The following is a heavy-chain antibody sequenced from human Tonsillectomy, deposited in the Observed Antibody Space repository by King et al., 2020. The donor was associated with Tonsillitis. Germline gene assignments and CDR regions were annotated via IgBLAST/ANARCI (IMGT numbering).Heavy chain of an antibody. CDR1: GFTFKNYA. V-gene: IGHV3-23*04. Sequence: VQLVESGGGLVQPGGSLRLSCAASGFTFKNYAMTWVRQAPGKGLDWVSHISSGGSTYYADSVKGRFTISRDNSKNTLYLQMNSLRAEDTAVYYCAKVGIVSGCYPIDYWAQGALVPVPS. D-gene: IGHD3-16*02. CDR3: AKVGIVSGCYPIDY. J-gene: IGHJ4*02. CDR2: ISSGGST.